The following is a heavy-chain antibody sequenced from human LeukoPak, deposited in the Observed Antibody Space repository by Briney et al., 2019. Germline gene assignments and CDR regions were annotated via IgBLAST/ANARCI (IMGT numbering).Heavy chain of an antibody. D-gene: IGHD6-19*01. CDR1: GGSISGYY. CDR3: ARWGSSGWYPSNWFDP. V-gene: IGHV4-59*01. CDR2: IHYSGST. J-gene: IGHJ5*02. Sequence: SETLSLTCTVSGGSISGYYWSWVRQPPGKGLEWIGYIHYSGSTNYNPSLKSRVSISVDTSKNQFSLKLSSVTAADTAVYYCARWGSSGWYPSNWFDPWGQGTLVTVSS.